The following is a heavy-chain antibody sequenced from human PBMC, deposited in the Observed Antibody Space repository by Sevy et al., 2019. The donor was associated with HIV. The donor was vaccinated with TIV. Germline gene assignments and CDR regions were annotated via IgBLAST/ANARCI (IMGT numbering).Heavy chain of an antibody. CDR2: IDYSGST. J-gene: IGHJ5*02. Sequence: SETLSRTCTVSGGSISSSSYYWGWIRQSPGKGLEWIGSIDYSGSTYYNPSLKSRVTISVDTSKNQFSLKLSSVTAADTAVDYCARHNCISTNCRENWFDPWGQGTLVTVSS. CDR1: GGSISSSSYY. CDR3: ARHNCISTNCRENWFDP. D-gene: IGHD2-2*01. V-gene: IGHV4-39*01.